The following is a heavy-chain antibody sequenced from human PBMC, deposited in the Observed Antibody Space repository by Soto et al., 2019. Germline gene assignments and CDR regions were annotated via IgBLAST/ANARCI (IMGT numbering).Heavy chain of an antibody. CDR1: GYTFTSYD. D-gene: IGHD3-3*01. J-gene: IGHJ3*02. V-gene: IGHV1-8*01. CDR2: MNPNSGNT. CDR3: ARDPFVHYTSTAVVDFVT. Sequence: ASVKVSCKASGYTFTSYDINWVRQATGQGLEWMGWMNPNSGNTGYAQKFQGRVTMTRDTSISTAYMELRSLRSDDTAVYYCARDPFVHYTSTAVVDFVTWGQGTMVTV.